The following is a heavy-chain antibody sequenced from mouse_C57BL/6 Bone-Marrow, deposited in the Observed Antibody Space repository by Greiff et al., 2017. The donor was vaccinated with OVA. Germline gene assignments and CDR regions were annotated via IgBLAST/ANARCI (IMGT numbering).Heavy chain of an antibody. CDR2: ISDGGSYT. J-gene: IGHJ2*01. CDR1: GFTFSSYA. D-gene: IGHD2-4*01. CDR3: ARGDYDKDY. Sequence: EVKLVESGGGLVKPGGSLKLSCAASGFTFSSYAMSWARQTPEKRLEWVATISDGGSYTYYPDNVKGRFTISRDNAKNNLYLQMSHLKSEDTAMYYCARGDYDKDYWGQGTTLTVSS. V-gene: IGHV5-4*03.